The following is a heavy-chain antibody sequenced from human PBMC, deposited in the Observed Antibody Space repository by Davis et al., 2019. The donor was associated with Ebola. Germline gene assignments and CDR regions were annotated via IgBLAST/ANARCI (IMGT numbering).Heavy chain of an antibody. J-gene: IGHJ6*02. V-gene: IGHV3-74*01. CDR2: INSDGSSP. CDR1: GFTFSSYW. D-gene: IGHD2-2*01. CDR3: ARDAYGCSSTSCYYYYGMDV. Sequence: HTGGSLRLSCAASGFTFSSYWMHWVRQAPGKGLVWVSRINSDGSSPSYADSVKGRFTISRDNAKNTLYLQMNSLRAEDTAVYYCARDAYGCSSTSCYYYYGMDVWGQGTTVTVSS.